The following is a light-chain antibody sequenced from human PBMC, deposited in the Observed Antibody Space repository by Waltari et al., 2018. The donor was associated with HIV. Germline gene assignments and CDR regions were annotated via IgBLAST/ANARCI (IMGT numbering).Light chain of an antibody. CDR3: ALYMTGAKWV. CDR2: STY. J-gene: IGLJ3*02. V-gene: IGLV8-61*01. CDR1: SDSVSLHYY. Sequence: QTVVTQEPSFSVSPGGTVPLTCALNSDSVSLHYYPGWFQQTPGQAPRTLISSTYSRSSGVPDRFSGSILGNKAALTITGAQADDDSVYFCALYMTGAKWVFGGGTKLTVL.